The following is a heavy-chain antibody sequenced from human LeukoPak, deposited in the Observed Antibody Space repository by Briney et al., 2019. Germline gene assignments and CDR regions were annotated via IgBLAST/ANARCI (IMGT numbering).Heavy chain of an antibody. D-gene: IGHD2-2*02. V-gene: IGHV3-9*01. J-gene: IGHJ3*02. CDR3: AKGYCSSTSCYMAFDI. Sequence: GRSLRLSCAASGFTFDDYAMQWVRQAPGKGLEWVSGISWNSGSIGYADSVKGRFTISRDNAKNSLYLQMNSLRAEDTALYYCAKGYCSSTSCYMAFDIWGQGTMVTVSS. CDR1: GFTFDDYA. CDR2: ISWNSGSI.